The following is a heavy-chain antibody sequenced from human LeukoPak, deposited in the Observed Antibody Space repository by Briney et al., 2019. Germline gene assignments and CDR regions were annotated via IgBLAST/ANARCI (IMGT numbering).Heavy chain of an antibody. J-gene: IGHJ4*02. V-gene: IGHV4-31*03. Sequence: SETLSLTCTVSGGSISSGGYYWSWIRQHPGKGLEWIGYIYYSGSTYYNPSLKSRVTISVDTSKNQFSLKLSSVTAAGTAVYYCARVWSDAFDYWGQGTLVTVSS. CDR3: ARVWSDAFDY. CDR2: IYYSGST. D-gene: IGHD2-21*01. CDR1: GGSISSGGYY.